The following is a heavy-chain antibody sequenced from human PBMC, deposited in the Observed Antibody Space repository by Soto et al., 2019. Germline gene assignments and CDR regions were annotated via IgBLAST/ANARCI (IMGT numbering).Heavy chain of an antibody. Sequence: ASVKVSCKASGYTFTSYGISWVRQAPGQGLEWMGWISAYNGNTNYAQKLQGRVTMTTDTSTSTAYMELRSLRSDDTAVYYCARSGREMTYPMVRGYYYYYMDVWGKGTTVTVSS. CDR2: ISAYNGNT. V-gene: IGHV1-18*01. CDR1: GYTFTSYG. D-gene: IGHD3-10*01. J-gene: IGHJ6*03. CDR3: ARSGREMTYPMVRGYYYYYMDV.